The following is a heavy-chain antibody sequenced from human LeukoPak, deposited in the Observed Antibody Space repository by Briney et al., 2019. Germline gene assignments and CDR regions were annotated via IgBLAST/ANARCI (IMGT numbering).Heavy chain of an antibody. D-gene: IGHD3-22*01. Sequence: SETLSLTCTVSGGSINSYYWSWIRQPPGKGLEWIGYIYYSGSTNYHPSLKSRVTISVDTSMNQFSLKLSSVTAADTAVYYCARARYGGYYSYWGQGTLVTVSS. CDR2: IYYSGST. J-gene: IGHJ4*02. CDR1: GGSINSYY. V-gene: IGHV4-59*01. CDR3: ARARYGGYYSY.